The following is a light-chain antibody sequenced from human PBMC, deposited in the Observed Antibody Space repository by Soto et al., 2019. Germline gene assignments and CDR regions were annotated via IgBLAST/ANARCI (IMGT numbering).Light chain of an antibody. Sequence: DIVMTQSPDSLAVSLGERATINCKSSQSVLYSSNNKSYLTWYQQKPGQPPKLLVYWASTRESGVPDRFSGSGSGTDFTLTISSLQAEDAAVYYCQQYNNIPYTFGQGTKLEIK. V-gene: IGKV4-1*01. CDR2: WAS. CDR3: QQYNNIPYT. CDR1: QSVLYSSNNKSY. J-gene: IGKJ2*01.